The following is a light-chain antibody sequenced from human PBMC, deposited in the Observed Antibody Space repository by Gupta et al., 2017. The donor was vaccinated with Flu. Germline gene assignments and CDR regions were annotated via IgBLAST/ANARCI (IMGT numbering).Light chain of an antibody. J-gene: IGKJ1*01. CDR3: HHRSNWPPA. CDR1: QSVRSY. Sequence: EIVLTKSPATLSWSPRERATLACRASQSVRSYLAWYQQKPGQSPTLLIYDASNSFSSFTARFSGSRSCRAFTLTIISRVPQDFAVYYCHHRSNWPPAFGQGTKVEIK. V-gene: IGKV3-11*02. CDR2: DAS.